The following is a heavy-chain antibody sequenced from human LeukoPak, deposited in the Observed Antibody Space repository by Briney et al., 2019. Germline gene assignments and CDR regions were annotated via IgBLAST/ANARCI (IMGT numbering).Heavy chain of an antibody. CDR1: GYTFTGYY. J-gene: IGHJ4*02. D-gene: IGHD3-16*02. Sequence: ASVKVSCKASGYTFTGYYMHWVRQAPGQGLEWMGWINPNSGGTNYAQKFQGRVTMTRDTSISTAYMELSRLRSDDTAVYYCARDRREGLRLGELSLYFDYWGQGTLVTVSS. V-gene: IGHV1-2*02. CDR2: INPNSGGT. CDR3: ARDRREGLRLGELSLYFDY.